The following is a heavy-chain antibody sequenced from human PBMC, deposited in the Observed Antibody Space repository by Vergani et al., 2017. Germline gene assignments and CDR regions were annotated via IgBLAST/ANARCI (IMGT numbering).Heavy chain of an antibody. J-gene: IGHJ4*02. D-gene: IGHD1-26*01. CDR3: ARDRSGATICDY. Sequence: QVQLQESGPGLVKPSETLSLTCPVSGVSISSYYWSWIRQPPGKGLEWIGYIYYSGSTNYNPSLKSRVTISVDTSKNQFSLKLSSVTAADTAVYYCARDRSGATICDYWGQGTLVTVSS. V-gene: IGHV4-59*01. CDR1: GVSISSYY. CDR2: IYYSGST.